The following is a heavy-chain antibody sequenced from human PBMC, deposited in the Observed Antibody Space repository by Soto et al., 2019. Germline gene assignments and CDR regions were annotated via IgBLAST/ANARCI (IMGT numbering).Heavy chain of an antibody. J-gene: IGHJ6*02. CDR3: ARDRLELRQKYYYYGMDV. Sequence: GASVEVSCKASGGTNSSYAISWVRQETEQGLEWMGGIIPIFGTANYAQKFQGWVTMTRDTSISTAYMELSRLRSDDTAVYYCARDRLELRQKYYYYGMDVWGQGTTVTVSS. CDR2: IIPIFGTA. D-gene: IGHD1-7*01. V-gene: IGHV1-69*05. CDR1: GGTNSSYA.